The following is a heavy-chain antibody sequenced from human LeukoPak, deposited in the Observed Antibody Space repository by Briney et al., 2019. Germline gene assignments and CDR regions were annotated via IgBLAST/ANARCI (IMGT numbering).Heavy chain of an antibody. D-gene: IGHD5-12*01. J-gene: IGHJ4*02. CDR1: GFTFSSSG. CDR3: AKESRIVATIDY. CDR2: ISYDGSNK. V-gene: IGHV3-30*18. Sequence: GGSLRLSCAASGFTFSSSGMHWVRQAPGKGLEWVAVISYDGSNKYYVDSVKGRFTISRDNSKNTLYLQMNSLRGEDTAVYYCAKESRIVATIDYWGQGTLVTVSS.